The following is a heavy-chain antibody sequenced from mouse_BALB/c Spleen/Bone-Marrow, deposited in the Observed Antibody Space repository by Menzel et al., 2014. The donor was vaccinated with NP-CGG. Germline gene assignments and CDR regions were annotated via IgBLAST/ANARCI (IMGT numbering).Heavy chain of an antibody. Sequence: EVKLMESGGGLVQPGGSRELSCAASGFTFSRFGMHWVRQAPEKGLEWVAYISSGSSSIYYSDTVRGRFTISRDNPMDTLFLQMTSLRSEDTAMYYCARGDYWGQGTILTVSS. CDR2: ISSGSSSI. CDR1: GFTFSRFG. V-gene: IGHV5-17*02. CDR3: ARGDY. J-gene: IGHJ2*01.